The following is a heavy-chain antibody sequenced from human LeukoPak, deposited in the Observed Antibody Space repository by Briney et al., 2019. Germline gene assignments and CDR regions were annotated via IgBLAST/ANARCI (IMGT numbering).Heavy chain of an antibody. CDR1: GFTFSSYS. Sequence: GGSLRLSCAASGFTFSSYSMNWVRQAPGKGLEWVSYISSSSSTIYYADSVKGRFTISRDNSKNTLYLQMNSLRAEDTAVYYCAKDTLGIAVHWFDPWGQGTLVTVSS. D-gene: IGHD6-19*01. V-gene: IGHV3-48*01. J-gene: IGHJ5*02. CDR3: AKDTLGIAVHWFDP. CDR2: ISSSSSTI.